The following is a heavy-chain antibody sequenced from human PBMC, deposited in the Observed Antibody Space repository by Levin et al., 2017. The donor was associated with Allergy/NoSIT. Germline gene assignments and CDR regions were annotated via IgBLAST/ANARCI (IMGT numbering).Heavy chain of an antibody. Sequence: GESLKISCAASGSSFSRYSMIWVRQAPGKGLEWVANIKEDGVEKNYVDSVEGRFTISRDNAKNSLYLQMNSLRADDTAVYYCAGSMRAYYYYGVDIWGQGTTVTVSS. CDR1: GSSFSRYS. V-gene: IGHV3-7*01. CDR2: IKEDGVEK. CDR3: AGSMRAYYYYGVDI. J-gene: IGHJ6*02. D-gene: IGHD1-1*01.